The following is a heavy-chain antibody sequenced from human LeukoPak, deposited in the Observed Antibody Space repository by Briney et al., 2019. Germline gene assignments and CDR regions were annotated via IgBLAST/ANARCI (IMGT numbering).Heavy chain of an antibody. D-gene: IGHD6-19*01. CDR1: GFTFSSYA. Sequence: GGSLRLSCAVSGFTFSSYAMHWVRQAPGKGLEWVAVISYDGSNKYYAVSVKGRFTISRDNSKNTLYLQMNSLRAEDTAVYYCAKDSLKQWLVPIYWGQGTLVTVSS. CDR2: ISYDGSNK. CDR3: AKDSLKQWLVPIY. J-gene: IGHJ4*02. V-gene: IGHV3-30*04.